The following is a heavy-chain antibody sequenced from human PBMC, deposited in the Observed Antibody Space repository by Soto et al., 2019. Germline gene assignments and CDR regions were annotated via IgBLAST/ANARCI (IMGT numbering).Heavy chain of an antibody. V-gene: IGHV3-73*02. CDR2: IRRKENNYAT. CDR3: TTGNEVRETTFDY. J-gene: IGHJ4*02. D-gene: IGHD1-1*01. Sequence: EVQLAESGGGLVQPGGSLKLSCVGSGFTFSGSTVHWVRQASGKGLEWVGRIRRKENNYATSYATSVKGRFTISRDDSQNTAYLQMNSLKTEDTAVYHCTTGNEVRETTFDYWGQGTLVTVSS. CDR1: GFTFSGST.